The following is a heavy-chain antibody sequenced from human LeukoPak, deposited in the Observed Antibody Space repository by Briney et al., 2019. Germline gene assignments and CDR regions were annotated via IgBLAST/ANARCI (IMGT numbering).Heavy chain of an antibody. Sequence: PGGSLRLSCATSGFIVSSNFMSWVRQAPGKGLEWVSVIYSGGDTYYADSVKGRFTISRDTSKNTLYLHMNSLRAEDTAVYYCAREAYADCSSRWYRWYDPWGQGTLVTVSS. CDR1: GFIVSSNF. CDR3: AREAYADCSSRWYRWYDP. J-gene: IGHJ5*02. V-gene: IGHV3-66*01. CDR2: IYSGGDT. D-gene: IGHD6-13*01.